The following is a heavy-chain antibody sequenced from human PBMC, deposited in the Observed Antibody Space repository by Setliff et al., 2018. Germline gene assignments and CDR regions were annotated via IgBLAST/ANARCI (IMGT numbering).Heavy chain of an antibody. CDR1: GGSISSYY. Sequence: PSETLSLTCTVSGGSISSYYWSWIRQPAGRGLEWIGHIDPSGNTNYHPSLKSRVTISGDTSKNQFSLKLTSVTAADTAVYYCARSLGSGSYYNSRPFYSDYWGQGTLVTVSS. D-gene: IGHD3-10*01. CDR3: ARSLGSGSYYNSRPFYSDY. CDR2: IDPSGNT. J-gene: IGHJ4*02. V-gene: IGHV4-4*07.